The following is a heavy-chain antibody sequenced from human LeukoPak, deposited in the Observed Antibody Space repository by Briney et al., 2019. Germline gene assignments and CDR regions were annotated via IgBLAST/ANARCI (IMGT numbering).Heavy chain of an antibody. J-gene: IGHJ4*02. CDR1: GGSISSYY. V-gene: IGHV4-4*09. CDR3: ARLAAAGHLDY. CDR2: IYTSGST. Sequence: SETLSLTCTVSGGSISSYYWSWIRQPPGKGLQWIGYIYTSGSTKYNPSLKSRVTISVDTSKNQFSLKLSSVTAADTAVYYCARLAAAGHLDYWGQGTLVTVSS. D-gene: IGHD6-13*01.